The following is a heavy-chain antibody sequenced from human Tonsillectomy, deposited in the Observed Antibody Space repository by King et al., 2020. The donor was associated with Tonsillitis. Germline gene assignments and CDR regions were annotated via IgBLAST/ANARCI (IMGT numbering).Heavy chain of an antibody. V-gene: IGHV3-30*03. J-gene: IGHJ4*02. CDR2: ISFDGSNT. CDR1: GFTFSAYG. CDR3: VRGDEGRVAAAGDY. D-gene: IGHD6-13*01. Sequence: QLVQSGGAVVQPGRSLRLSCAASGFTFSAYGLHWVCQAPGKGLEWMAVISFDGSNTYYADSVNGRFTISRDNSKNTLFLQMNSPRPEDTAVYYCVRGDEGRVAAAGDYWGQGTLVTVSS.